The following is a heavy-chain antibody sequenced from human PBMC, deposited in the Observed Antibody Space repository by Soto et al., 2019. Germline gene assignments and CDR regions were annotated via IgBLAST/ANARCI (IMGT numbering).Heavy chain of an antibody. CDR2: ISGTGGST. J-gene: IGHJ4*02. V-gene: IGHV3-23*01. Sequence: VQLLESGGDLVQPGGSQTLSCAASGFTFGDYSMSWVRQAPGKGLEWVSGISGTGGSTYYADSVKGRFTISRHNSKNTLYLQMDSLRAEDTAVYYCARSLGDTWYTYFLHYWGQGTLVTVSS. D-gene: IGHD1-26*01. CDR3: ARSLGDTWYTYFLHY. CDR1: GFTFGDYS.